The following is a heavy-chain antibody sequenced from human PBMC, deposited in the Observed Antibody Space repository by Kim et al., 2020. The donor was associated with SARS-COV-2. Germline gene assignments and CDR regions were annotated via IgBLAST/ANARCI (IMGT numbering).Heavy chain of an antibody. Sequence: GSKASPDAEKGRFTISRDNAKKSLYLQMESLRAEDTALYYCAKAYESGFDYWGQGTLVTVSS. V-gene: IGHV3-9*01. D-gene: IGHD3-22*01. CDR3: AKAYESGFDY. J-gene: IGHJ4*02. CDR2: GSK.